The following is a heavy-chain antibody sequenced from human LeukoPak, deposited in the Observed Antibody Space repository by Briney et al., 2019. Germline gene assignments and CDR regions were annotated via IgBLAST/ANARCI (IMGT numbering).Heavy chain of an antibody. CDR3: ARAVAAAGTTWGAFHI. CDR1: GGSISSGSYY. J-gene: IGHJ3*02. CDR2: MYTSGST. Sequence: SQTLSLTCTVYGGSISSGSYYWSWIRQPAGKGLEWIGRMYTSGSTNYNPSLKSRVTISVDTSKNQFSLKLSSVTAADTAVYYCARAVAAAGTTWGAFHIWGQGTMVTVSS. D-gene: IGHD6-13*01. V-gene: IGHV4-61*02.